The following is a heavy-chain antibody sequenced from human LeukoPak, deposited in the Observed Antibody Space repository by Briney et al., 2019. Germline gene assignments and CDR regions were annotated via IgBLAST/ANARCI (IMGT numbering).Heavy chain of an antibody. D-gene: IGHD3-3*01. CDR2: IYYSGST. CDR3: AGVLEWLTDPYDFDY. V-gene: IGHV4-39*01. J-gene: IGHJ4*02. CDR1: GGSISSISYY. Sequence: SETLSLTCTVSGGSISSISYYWGWLRQPPGKGLEWIGSIYYSGSTYYNPSLKSRVTISVDTSKNQFSLKLSSVTAADTAVYYCAGVLEWLTDPYDFDYWGQGTLVTVSS.